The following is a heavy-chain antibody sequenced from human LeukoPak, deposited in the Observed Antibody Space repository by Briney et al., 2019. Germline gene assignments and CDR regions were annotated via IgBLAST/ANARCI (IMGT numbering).Heavy chain of an antibody. Sequence: SETLSLTCSVSGGSISSSSYYWGWIRQPPGKGLEWIGSIYYSGSTYYNPPLKSRATISVDTSKNQFSLKLSSVTAADTAVYYCARRVTAIDGMDVWGQGTTVTVSS. CDR3: ARRVTAIDGMDV. CDR2: IYYSGST. V-gene: IGHV4-39*01. CDR1: GGSISSSSYY. J-gene: IGHJ6*02. D-gene: IGHD5-18*01.